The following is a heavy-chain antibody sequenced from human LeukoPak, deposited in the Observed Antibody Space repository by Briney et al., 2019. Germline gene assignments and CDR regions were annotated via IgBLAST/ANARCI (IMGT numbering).Heavy chain of an antibody. CDR3: ARGTVVTGCYYGMDV. Sequence: KPSETLSLTCTVSGGSISSYYWSWIRQPPGKGLEWIGYIYYSGSTNYNPSLKSRVTISVDTSKNQFSLKLSSVTAADTAVYYCARGTVVTGCYYGMDVWGQGTTVTVSS. CDR1: GGSISSYY. D-gene: IGHD4-23*01. V-gene: IGHV4-59*01. J-gene: IGHJ6*02. CDR2: IYYSGST.